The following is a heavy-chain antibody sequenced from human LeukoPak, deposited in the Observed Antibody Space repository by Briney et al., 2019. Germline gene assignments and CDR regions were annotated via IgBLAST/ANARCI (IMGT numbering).Heavy chain of an antibody. Sequence: SETLSLTCTVSGGCMSSYYWSWIRQPPGKGLEGIGYIYYSGSTNYNPTLKSRVTISVDTSKNQFSLKLSSVTAADTAVYYCARSRITMVRGADTSLFDYWGQGTLVTVSS. D-gene: IGHD3-10*01. CDR2: IYYSGST. V-gene: IGHV4-59*13. CDR3: ARSRITMVRGADTSLFDY. J-gene: IGHJ4*02. CDR1: GGCMSSYY.